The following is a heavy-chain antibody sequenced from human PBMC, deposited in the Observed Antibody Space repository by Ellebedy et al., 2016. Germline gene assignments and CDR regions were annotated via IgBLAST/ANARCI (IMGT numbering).Heavy chain of an antibody. CDR1: GFTFSSYA. CDR3: AKKNNWNDVSYYYYYGMDV. J-gene: IGHJ6*02. V-gene: IGHV3-23*01. D-gene: IGHD1-1*01. Sequence: GESLKISXAASGFTFSSYAMSWVRQAPGKGLEWVSAISGSGGSTYYADSVKGRFTISRDNSKNTLYLQMNSLRAEDTAVYYCAKKNNWNDVSYYYYYGMDVWGQGTTVTVSS. CDR2: ISGSGGST.